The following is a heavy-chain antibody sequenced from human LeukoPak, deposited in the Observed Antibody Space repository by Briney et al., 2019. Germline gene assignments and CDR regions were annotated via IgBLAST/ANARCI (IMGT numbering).Heavy chain of an antibody. CDR1: GYSFTNYW. J-gene: IGHJ5*02. Sequence: GESLKISCKGSGYSFTNYWTGWVRQMPGKGLEWMGIIYPDDSNTKYSPSFQGLVTISADKSISTAYLQWSSLKASDTAMYYCARQSITIFGVPRGWFDPWGQGTLVTVSS. V-gene: IGHV5-51*01. D-gene: IGHD3-3*01. CDR3: ARQSITIFGVPRGWFDP. CDR2: IYPDDSNT.